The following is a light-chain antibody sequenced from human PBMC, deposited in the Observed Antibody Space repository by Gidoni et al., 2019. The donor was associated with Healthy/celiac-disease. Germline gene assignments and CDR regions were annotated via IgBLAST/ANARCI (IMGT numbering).Light chain of an antibody. CDR3: QQYNNWPPLT. CDR2: DAS. V-gene: IGKV3D-15*01. J-gene: IGKJ4*01. Sequence: IVMPQSPATLSVSPGERATLSCRASQTVSSNLAWYQQKPGQTPRLLIYDASTRATGIPARFSGSGSGTEFTLTISSLQSEDFAVYYCQQYNNWPPLTFGGGTKVEIK. CDR1: QTVSSN.